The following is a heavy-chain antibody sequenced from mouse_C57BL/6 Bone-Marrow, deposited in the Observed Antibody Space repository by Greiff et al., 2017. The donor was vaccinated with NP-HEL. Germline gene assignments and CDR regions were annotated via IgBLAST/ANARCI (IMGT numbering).Heavy chain of an antibody. CDR2: IRSKSNNYAT. CDR1: GFSFNTYA. V-gene: IGHV10-1*01. D-gene: IGHD2-3*01. J-gene: IGHJ1*03. Sequence: EVHLVESGGGLVQPKGSLKLSCAASGFSFNTYAMNWVRQAPGKGLEWVARIRSKSNNYATHYADSVKDRFTISRDDSESMLYLQMNNLKTEDTAMYYCVRQGWLLWYFDVWGTGTTVTVSS. CDR3: VRQGWLLWYFDV.